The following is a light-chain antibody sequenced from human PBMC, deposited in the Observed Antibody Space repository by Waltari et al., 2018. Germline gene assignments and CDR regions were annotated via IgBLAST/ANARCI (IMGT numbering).Light chain of an antibody. CDR3: QKYGTLPAT. CDR2: DAS. Sequence: EIVLTQSPGTLSLSPGERATLSCRASQSVSRTLAWYQQKPGQAPRLLIYDASIRATGLPDRFSGSGSGTDFSLIISRLEPEDFAVYYCQKYGTLPATFGQGTKVEIK. CDR1: QSVSRT. V-gene: IGKV3-20*01. J-gene: IGKJ1*01.